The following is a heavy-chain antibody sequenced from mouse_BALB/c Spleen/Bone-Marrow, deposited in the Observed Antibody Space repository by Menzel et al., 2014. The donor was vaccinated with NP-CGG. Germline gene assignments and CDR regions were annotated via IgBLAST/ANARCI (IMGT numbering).Heavy chain of an antibody. J-gene: IGHJ2*01. CDR1: GFTSSSYA. Sequence: GQLVESGGGLVKPGGSLKLSCAASGFTSSSYAMSWVRQTPEKRLEWVATISSGGSYTYYPDSVKGRFTISRDNAKNTLYLQMSSLRSEDTAMYYCARHGITRLLDYWGQGTTLTVSS. CDR2: ISSGGSYT. CDR3: ARHGITRLLDY. V-gene: IGHV5-9-3*01. D-gene: IGHD2-4*01.